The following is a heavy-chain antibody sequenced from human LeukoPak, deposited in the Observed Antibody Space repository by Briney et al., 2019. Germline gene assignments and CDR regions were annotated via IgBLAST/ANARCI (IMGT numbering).Heavy chain of an antibody. CDR1: GGSISSYY. CDR2: IYYSGST. CDR3: ARPSPPRIAAAVNAFDI. V-gene: IGHV4-59*08. J-gene: IGHJ3*02. D-gene: IGHD6-13*01. Sequence: KASETLSLTCTVSGGSISSYYWSWIRQPPGKGLEWIGYIYYSGSTNYNPSLKSRVTISVDTSKNQFSLKLSSVTAADTAVCYCARPSPPRIAAAVNAFDIWGQGTMVTVSS.